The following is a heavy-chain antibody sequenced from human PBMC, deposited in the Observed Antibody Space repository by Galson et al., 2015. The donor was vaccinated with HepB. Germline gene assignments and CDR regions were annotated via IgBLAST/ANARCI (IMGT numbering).Heavy chain of an antibody. CDR1: GFSFTTYN. V-gene: IGHV3-30*18. J-gene: IGHJ6*02. Sequence: SLRLSCAASGFSFTTYNMHWVRQGPVKGLEWLAIISGDGKTTFYADSVKGRFTISRDNSKNTLYLQMNSLRAEDTAVYYCAKESRYCSGGSCYRSYHYGMDVWGQGTTVTVSS. CDR3: AKESRYCSGGSCYRSYHYGMDV. D-gene: IGHD2-15*01. CDR2: ISGDGKTT.